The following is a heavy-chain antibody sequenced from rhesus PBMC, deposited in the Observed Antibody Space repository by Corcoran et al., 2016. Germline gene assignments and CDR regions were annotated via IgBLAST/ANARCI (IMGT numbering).Heavy chain of an antibody. J-gene: IGHJ4*01. D-gene: IGHD6-25*01. CDR3: ARDTRGSWNRYYFDY. V-gene: IGHV1-198*02. CDR2: IIPLVGIT. CDR1: GFTFGSYA. Sequence: QVQLVQSGAEVKKPGASGKVSCKASGFTFGSYAISWVRQAPGQGLEWMRVIIPLVGITTKSPKSQVQVTINVDTSPSTAELELSTLSSEDTAVYYCARDTRGSWNRYYFDYWGQGVLATVSS.